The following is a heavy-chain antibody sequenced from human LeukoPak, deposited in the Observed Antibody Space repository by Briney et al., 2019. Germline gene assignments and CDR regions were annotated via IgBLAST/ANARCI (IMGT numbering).Heavy chain of an antibody. V-gene: IGHV3-23*01. Sequence: PGGSLRLSCAASGFTFSSYGMSWVRQAPGKGLEWVSAISGSAGSTYYADSVKGRFTISRDNSKNTLYLQMNSLRAEDTAVYYCAREIVYSGYGDNRAFDIWGQGTMVIVSS. CDR2: ISGSAGST. J-gene: IGHJ3*02. D-gene: IGHD4-17*01. CDR3: AREIVYSGYGDNRAFDI. CDR1: GFTFSSYG.